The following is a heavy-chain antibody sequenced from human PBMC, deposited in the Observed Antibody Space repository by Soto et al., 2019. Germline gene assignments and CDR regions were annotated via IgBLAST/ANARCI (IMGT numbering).Heavy chain of an antibody. CDR1: GFTFSSYG. V-gene: IGHV3-30*03. D-gene: IGHD6-6*01. Sequence: PGGSLRLSCAASGFTFSSYGMHWVRQAPGKGLEWVAVISYDGSNKYYADSVKGRFTISRDNSKNTLYLQMNSLRAEDTAVHYCARDHYSSSPGNFDYWGQGTLVTVSS. CDR2: ISYDGSNK. CDR3: ARDHYSSSPGNFDY. J-gene: IGHJ4*02.